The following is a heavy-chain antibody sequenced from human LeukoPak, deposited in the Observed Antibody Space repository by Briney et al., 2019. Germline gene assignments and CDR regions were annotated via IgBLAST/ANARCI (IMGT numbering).Heavy chain of an antibody. CDR2: FYHGGST. CDR3: ARGGSGSYYVDY. Sequence: SETLSLTCTVSGYSISTGYYWDWIRQPPGKGLEWIGTFYHGGSTYYNPSLKSRVTISVDTSKNQFSLNLTSVTAADTAVYYCARGGSGSYYVDYWGQGTLVTVSS. D-gene: IGHD3-10*01. J-gene: IGHJ4*02. CDR1: GYSISTGYY. V-gene: IGHV4-38-2*02.